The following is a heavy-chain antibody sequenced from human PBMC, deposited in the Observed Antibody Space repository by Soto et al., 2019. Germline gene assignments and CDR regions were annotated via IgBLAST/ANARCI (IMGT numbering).Heavy chain of an antibody. CDR1: GGSISSGGYY. Sequence: SETLSLTCTVSGGSISSGGYYWSWIRQHPGKGLEWIGYIYYSGSTYYNPSLKSRVTISIDRSKNQPSLNLSSVTAADTAVYYCATTEKTRYYDFWSGYYPTYYYYGMDVWGQGTTVTVSS. J-gene: IGHJ6*02. D-gene: IGHD3-3*01. CDR3: ATTEKTRYYDFWSGYYPTYYYYGMDV. CDR2: IYYSGST. V-gene: IGHV4-31*03.